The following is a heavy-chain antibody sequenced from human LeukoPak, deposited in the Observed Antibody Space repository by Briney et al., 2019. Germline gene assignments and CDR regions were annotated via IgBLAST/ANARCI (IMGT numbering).Heavy chain of an antibody. CDR3: ARVGGGYTYGCDY. CDR1: GGSFSSSSYY. CDR2: ISYSGST. Sequence: PSETLSLTCSVSGGSFSSSSYYWGWIRQPPRKGLEWIGSISYSGSTFYTPSLKSRVTISVDKSKNQFSLKLSSVTAADTAVYYCARVGGGYTYGCDYWGQGTLVTVSS. V-gene: IGHV4-39*07. D-gene: IGHD5-18*01. J-gene: IGHJ4*02.